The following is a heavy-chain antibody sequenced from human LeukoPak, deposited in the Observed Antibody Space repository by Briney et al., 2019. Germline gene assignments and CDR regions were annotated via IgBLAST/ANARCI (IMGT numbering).Heavy chain of an antibody. Sequence: GGSLRLSCAASGFTFSSYAMSWVRQAPGKGLEWVSLIYSGGSTYYADSVKGRFTISRDNSKNTLYLQMNSLRAEDTAVYYCAREGTSCFDYWGQGTLVTVSS. D-gene: IGHD2-2*01. V-gene: IGHV3-53*01. CDR3: AREGTSCFDY. J-gene: IGHJ4*02. CDR2: IYSGGST. CDR1: GFTFSSYA.